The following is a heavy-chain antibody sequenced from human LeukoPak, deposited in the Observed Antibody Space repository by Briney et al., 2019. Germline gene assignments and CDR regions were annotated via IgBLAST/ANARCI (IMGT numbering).Heavy chain of an antibody. Sequence: GRSLRLSCAASGFTFSSYAMRWVRQAPGKGLEWVAVISYDGSNKYYADSVKGRFTISRDNSKNTLYLQMNSLRAEDTAVYYCARGGVSSGYYYSSWFDPWGQGALVTVSS. D-gene: IGHD3-22*01. CDR2: ISYDGSNK. CDR1: GFTFSSYA. J-gene: IGHJ5*02. CDR3: ARGGVSSGYYYSSWFDP. V-gene: IGHV3-30*01.